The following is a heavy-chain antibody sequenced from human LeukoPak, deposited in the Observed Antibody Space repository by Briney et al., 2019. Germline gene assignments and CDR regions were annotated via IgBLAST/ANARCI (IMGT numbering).Heavy chain of an antibody. CDR2: IHTSGST. D-gene: IGHD3-16*01. CDR3: ARQSYDYVWGSYRGPPKENWFDP. J-gene: IGHJ5*02. Sequence: SETLSLTCTVSGGSNSSYCWSWIRQPPGKGLEWIGYIHTSGSTNYNPSLKSRVTISVDTSKNQFSLKLSSVTAADTAVYYCARQSYDYVWGSYRGPPKENWFDPWGQGTLVTVSS. CDR1: GGSNSSYC. V-gene: IGHV4-4*09.